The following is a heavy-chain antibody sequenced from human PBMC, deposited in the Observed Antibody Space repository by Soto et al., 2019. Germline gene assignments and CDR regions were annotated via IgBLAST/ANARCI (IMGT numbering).Heavy chain of an antibody. J-gene: IGHJ4*02. D-gene: IGHD6-13*01. V-gene: IGHV5-10-1*03. CDR3: ARHVDGIEAAGKGGDY. Sequence: EVQLVQSGAEVKKPGESLRISCKGSGYSFTSYWISWVRQMRGKGLEWMGRIDPSDSYTNYSPSFQGHVTISADKSISTAYQQWSSLKASDTAMYYCARHVDGIEAAGKGGDYWGQGTLVTVSS. CDR2: IDPSDSYT. CDR1: GYSFTSYW.